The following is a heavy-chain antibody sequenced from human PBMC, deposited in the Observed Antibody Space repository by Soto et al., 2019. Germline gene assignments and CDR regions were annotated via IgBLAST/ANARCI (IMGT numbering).Heavy chain of an antibody. CDR1: GYTFTSYG. CDR2: ISAYNGNT. D-gene: IGHD3-10*01. V-gene: IGHV1-18*01. Sequence: QVQLVQSGAEVKKPGASVKVSCKASGYTFTSYGISWVRQAPGQGLEWMGWISAYNGNTNYAQKLQGRATMTTDTSTSTAYRELRSLRADDTAVDDCARDLRDLDAFDIWGQGTMVTVSS. J-gene: IGHJ3*02. CDR3: ARDLRDLDAFDI.